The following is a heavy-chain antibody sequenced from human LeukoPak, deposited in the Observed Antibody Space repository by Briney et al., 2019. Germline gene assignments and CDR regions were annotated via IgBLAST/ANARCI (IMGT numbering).Heavy chain of an antibody. CDR3: ARGRSGSLDY. D-gene: IGHD1-26*01. CDR2: ISSSSSYI. J-gene: IGHJ4*02. Sequence: GGSLRLSCSASGFTFSSYSMNWVRQAPGMGLEWVSSISSSSSYIYHADSVKGRFTISRDNAKNSLYLQMNSLRAEDTAVYYCARGRSGSLDYWGQGTLVTVSS. V-gene: IGHV3-21*01. CDR1: GFTFSSYS.